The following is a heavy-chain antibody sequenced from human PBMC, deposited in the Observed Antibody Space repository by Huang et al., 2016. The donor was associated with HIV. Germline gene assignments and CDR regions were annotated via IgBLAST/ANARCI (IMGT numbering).Heavy chain of an antibody. D-gene: IGHD3-22*01. CDR2: INPSDGST. CDR3: ARDRDFYDSSGYWGFNYFDY. V-gene: IGHV1-46*01. J-gene: IGHJ4*02. CDR1: GYAFTSYY. Sequence: QVQLVQSGAEVKKPGASVKVSCKASGYAFTSYYMHWVRQAPGQGLEWMGIINPSDGSTSYAQKFQGRVSPTRDTSTNTVFMELSSLRSEDTAVYYCARDRDFYDSSGYWGFNYFDYWGQGTLVTVSS.